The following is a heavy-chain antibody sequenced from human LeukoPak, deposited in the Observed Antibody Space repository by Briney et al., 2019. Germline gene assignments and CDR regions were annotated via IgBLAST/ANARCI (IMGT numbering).Heavy chain of an antibody. CDR2: IYLRGNT. J-gene: IGHJ4*02. Sequence: SGTLSLTCAISGGSISSSNWWTWVRQPPGKGLEWVGEIYLRGNTNYSPSLESRVTISVDESKTQLSLRLESVTAADTAVYYCARGTITTVTDSWGPGTLVTVSS. D-gene: IGHD4-17*01. CDR1: GGSISSSNW. V-gene: IGHV4-4*02. CDR3: ARGTITTVTDS.